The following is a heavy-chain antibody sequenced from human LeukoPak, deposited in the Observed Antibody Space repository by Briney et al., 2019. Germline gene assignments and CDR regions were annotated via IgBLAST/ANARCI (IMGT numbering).Heavy chain of an antibody. J-gene: IGHJ4*02. CDR1: GGSISSYY. D-gene: IGHD6-19*01. Sequence: SETLSLTCTVSGGSISSYYWSWLRQPPGKGLEWIGYIYYSGSTNYNPSLKSRVTISVDTSKNQFSLKLSSVTAADTAVYYCARVGEYSSGWYYFDYWGQGTLVTVSS. V-gene: IGHV4-59*01. CDR3: ARVGEYSSGWYYFDY. CDR2: IYYSGST.